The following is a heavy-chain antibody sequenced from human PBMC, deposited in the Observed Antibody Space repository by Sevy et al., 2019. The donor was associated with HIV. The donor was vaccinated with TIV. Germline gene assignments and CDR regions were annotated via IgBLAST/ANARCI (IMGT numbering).Heavy chain of an antibody. V-gene: IGHV4-61*01. CDR1: GGSLSSGSYY. CDR2: ISYIGST. J-gene: IGHJ4*02. D-gene: IGHD6-13*01. CDR3: VIDRIAAAGGYFDN. Sequence: SQTLSLTCTVSGGSLSSGSYYWSWIRQPPGKGLEWIGYISYIGSTNYNPSLNSRVTISVDTSKNQLSLRLTSVTAADTAVYYCVIDRIAAAGGYFDNWGQGTLVTVSS.